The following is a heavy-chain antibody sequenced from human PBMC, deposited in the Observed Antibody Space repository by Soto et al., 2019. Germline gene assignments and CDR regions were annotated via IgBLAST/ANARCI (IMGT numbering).Heavy chain of an antibody. CDR2: ISGSGGST. Sequence: PGGSLRLSCAASGFTFSSHAMSWVRQAPGKGLEWVSAISGSGGSTYYADSVKGRFTISRDNSKNTLYLQMNSLRAEDTAVYYCAKDLRRTGSAAAGTYMDVWGKGTTVTVSS. CDR3: AKDLRRTGSAAAGTYMDV. V-gene: IGHV3-23*01. D-gene: IGHD6-13*01. J-gene: IGHJ6*03. CDR1: GFTFSSHA.